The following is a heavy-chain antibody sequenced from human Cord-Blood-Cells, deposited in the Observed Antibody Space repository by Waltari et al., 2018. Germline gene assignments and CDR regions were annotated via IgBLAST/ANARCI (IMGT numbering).Heavy chain of an antibody. J-gene: IGHJ4*02. CDR3: AREIFGDGYNDY. CDR1: GGSFSSSA. CDR2: IIPIFGTA. D-gene: IGHD3-3*01. V-gene: IGHV1-69*12. Sequence: QVQLVQSGAELKKPGSSVQVSCKASGGSFSSSAICWVRQAPGQGLEWMGGIIPIFGTANYAQKFQGRVTITADESTSTAYMELSSLRSEDTAVYYCAREIFGDGYNDYWGQGTLVTVSS.